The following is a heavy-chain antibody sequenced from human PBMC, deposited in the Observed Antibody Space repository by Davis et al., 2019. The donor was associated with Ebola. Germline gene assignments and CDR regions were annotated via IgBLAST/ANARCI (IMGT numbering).Heavy chain of an antibody. CDR1: GYTFTSYR. V-gene: IGHV1-18*01. D-gene: IGHD1-1*01. Sequence: SVNVSFKASGYTFTSYRISSVRQPPAQGRAWMGWISAYNGNTNYAQKLQGRVTMTTDTSTSTAYMELRSLRSDDTAVYYCARVNYNWNHVDYWGQGTLVTVSS. J-gene: IGHJ4*02. CDR2: ISAYNGNT. CDR3: ARVNYNWNHVDY.